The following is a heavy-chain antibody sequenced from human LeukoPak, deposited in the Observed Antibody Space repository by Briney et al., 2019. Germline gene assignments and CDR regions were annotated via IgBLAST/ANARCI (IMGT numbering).Heavy chain of an antibody. CDR1: GFTFSSYA. Sequence: QAGGSLRLSCVVSGFTFSSYAMSWVRQAPGEGLEWVSSITTSGGSTYYADSVKGRFTISRDNAKNTLYLQMNSLRAEDTAVYYCAKDHYVSGRYDAFDIWGQGTMVTVSS. D-gene: IGHD3-10*01. CDR3: AKDHYVSGRYDAFDI. V-gene: IGHV3-23*01. CDR2: ITTSGGST. J-gene: IGHJ3*02.